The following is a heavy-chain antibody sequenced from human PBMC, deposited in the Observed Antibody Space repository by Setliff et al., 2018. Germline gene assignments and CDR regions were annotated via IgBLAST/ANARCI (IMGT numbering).Heavy chain of an antibody. Sequence: SETLSLTCTVSGGSISSGSYYWSWIRQPAGKGLEWIGHIYTSGSTNYNPSLKSRVTISVDTSKNQFSLKLSSVTAADTAVYYCARDMITFGGVIVPLSYWGQGTLVTVSS. CDR3: ARDMITFGGVIVPLSY. CDR2: IYTSGST. V-gene: IGHV4-61*09. D-gene: IGHD3-16*02. J-gene: IGHJ4*02. CDR1: GGSISSGSYY.